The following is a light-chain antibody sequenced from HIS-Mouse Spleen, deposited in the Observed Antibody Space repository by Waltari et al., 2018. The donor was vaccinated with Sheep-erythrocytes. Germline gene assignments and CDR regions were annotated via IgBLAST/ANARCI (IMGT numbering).Light chain of an antibody. J-gene: IGKJ1*01. Sequence: DIQMTQSPSSLSASVGDRVTITCRASQSISSYLNWYQQKPGKAPKLLIYAASSLQSWVPSRFSGSGSGTDFTLTISSLQPEDFATYYCQQSYSTPWTFGQGTNVEIK. V-gene: IGKV1-39*01. CDR3: QQSYSTPWT. CDR2: AAS. CDR1: QSISSY.